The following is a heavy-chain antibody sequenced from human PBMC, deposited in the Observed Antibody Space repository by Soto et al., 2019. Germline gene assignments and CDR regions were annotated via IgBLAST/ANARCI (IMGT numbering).Heavy chain of an antibody. V-gene: IGHV3-74*01. CDR2: INSDGSRT. Sequence: GGSLRLSCAASGFTFSNAWMSWVRQAPGKGLVWVSRINSDGSRTSYADSAKGRFTISRDNAKNTVYLQMNSLRAEDTAVYYCARGDGDYYDGNGYLGRHWGQGTLVTVSS. J-gene: IGHJ4*02. CDR1: GFTFSNAW. D-gene: IGHD3-22*01. CDR3: ARGDGDYYDGNGYLGRH.